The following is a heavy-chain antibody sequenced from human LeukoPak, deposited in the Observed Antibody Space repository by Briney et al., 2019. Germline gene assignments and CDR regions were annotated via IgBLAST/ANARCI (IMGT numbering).Heavy chain of an antibody. Sequence: PSETLSLTCAVYGGSFSGYYWSWIRKPPGKGLEWIGEINHSGSTNYNPSLKSRVTISVDTSKNQFSLKLSSVTAADTAVYYCASTGQVAGTVDYWGQGTLVTVSS. CDR2: INHSGST. V-gene: IGHV4-34*01. J-gene: IGHJ4*02. CDR3: ASTGQVAGTVDY. CDR1: GGSFSGYY. D-gene: IGHD6-19*01.